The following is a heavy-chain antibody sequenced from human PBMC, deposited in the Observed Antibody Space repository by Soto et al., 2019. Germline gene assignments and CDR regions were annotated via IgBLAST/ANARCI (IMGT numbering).Heavy chain of an antibody. CDR1: GGSFSGYY. V-gene: IGHV4-34*01. Sequence: QVQLQQWGAGLLKPSETLSLTCAVYGGSFSGYYWSWIRQPPGKGLEWIGEINHSGSTNYNPSHKSRVTISVDTSKNQFSLKLSSVTAADTAVYYCASMLSVDSSSSWGQGTLVTVSS. CDR2: INHSGST. CDR3: ASMLSVDSSSS. D-gene: IGHD3-22*01. J-gene: IGHJ4*02.